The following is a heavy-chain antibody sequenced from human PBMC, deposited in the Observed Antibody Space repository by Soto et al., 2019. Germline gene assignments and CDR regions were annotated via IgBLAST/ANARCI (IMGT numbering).Heavy chain of an antibody. CDR1: GFTFSSSP. Sequence: EVQLVQSAGGFVQPGGSLSVSWAASGFTFSSSPMSWVRQVSGKGLEWISAIRKDGGSMYYRDSVKGRFTISRDNSKNTSSLRMKKLRAEDTAIYYCVRDRYTIRDFWSAFSSDWGQGALVIVSS. CDR2: IRKDGGSM. V-gene: IGHV3-23*04. J-gene: IGHJ4*02. CDR3: VRDRYTIRDFWSAFSSD. D-gene: IGHD3-3*01.